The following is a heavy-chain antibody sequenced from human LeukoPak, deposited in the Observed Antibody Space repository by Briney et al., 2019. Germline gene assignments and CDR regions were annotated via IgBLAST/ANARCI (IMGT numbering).Heavy chain of an antibody. J-gene: IGHJ5*02. V-gene: IGHV1-2*02. Sequence: ASVKVSCKASGYTFTGYYMHWVRQAPGQGLEWMGWINPNSGGTNYAQKFQGRVTMTRDTSISTAYMELSRLRSDDTAVYYCARDPGSYGDYPHNWFDPWGQGTLVTVSS. CDR3: ARDPGSYGDYPHNWFDP. CDR2: INPNSGGT. CDR1: GYTFTGYY. D-gene: IGHD4-17*01.